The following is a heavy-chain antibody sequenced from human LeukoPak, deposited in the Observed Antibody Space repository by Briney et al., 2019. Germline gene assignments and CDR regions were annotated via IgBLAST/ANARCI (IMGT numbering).Heavy chain of an antibody. V-gene: IGHV1-24*01. D-gene: IGHD1-26*01. J-gene: IGHJ4*02. Sequence: GASVKVSCKVSGYTLTELSMHWVRQAPGKGLEWMGDFDPEDGETIYAQKFQGRVTMTEDTSTDTAYMELSSLRSEDTAVYYCATDGNSGSYLYYFDYWGQGTLVTVSS. CDR2: FDPEDGET. CDR3: ATDGNSGSYLYYFDY. CDR1: GYTLTELS.